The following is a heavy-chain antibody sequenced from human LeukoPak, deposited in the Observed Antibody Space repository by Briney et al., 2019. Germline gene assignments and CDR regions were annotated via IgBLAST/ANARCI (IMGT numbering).Heavy chain of an antibody. J-gene: IGHJ5*02. Sequence: SETLSLTCTVSGGSISSYYWSWIRQPQGKGLEWIGYIYYSGSTNYNPSLKSRVTISVDTSKNQFSLKLSSVTAADTAVYYCARQGPSTYYDFWSGYSWFDPWGQGTLVTVSS. CDR3: ARQGPSTYYDFWSGYSWFDP. V-gene: IGHV4-59*08. CDR1: GGSISSYY. CDR2: IYYSGST. D-gene: IGHD3-3*01.